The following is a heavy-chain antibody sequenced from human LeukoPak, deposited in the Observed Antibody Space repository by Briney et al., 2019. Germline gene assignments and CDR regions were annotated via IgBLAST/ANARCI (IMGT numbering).Heavy chain of an antibody. CDR2: IKQDGSEK. CDR1: GFTFSSYW. D-gene: IGHD2-2*01. J-gene: IGHJ4*02. CDR3: ARDVRGVVPANDY. V-gene: IGHV3-7*03. Sequence: PGGSLRLSCAASGFTFSSYWMSWVRQAPGKGLEWVANIKQDGSEKYYVDSVKGRFTISRDNAKNSLYLQMNSLRAEDTALYYCARDVRGVVPANDYWGQGTLVTVSS.